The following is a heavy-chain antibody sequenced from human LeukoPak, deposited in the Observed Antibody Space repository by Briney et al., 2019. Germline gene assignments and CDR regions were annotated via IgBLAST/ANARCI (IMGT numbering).Heavy chain of an antibody. D-gene: IGHD3-9*01. CDR2: ISAYNGNT. V-gene: IGHV1-18*03. Sequence: ASVKVSCKASGYTFTSYGISWVRQAPGQGLEWMGWISAYNGNTNYAQKLQGRVTMTTDTSTSTAYMELRSLRSDDMAVYYCARDEGQITYYDILTGYPHLYYFDYWGQGTLVTVSS. CDR1: GYTFTSYG. CDR3: ARDEGQITYYDILTGYPHLYYFDY. J-gene: IGHJ4*02.